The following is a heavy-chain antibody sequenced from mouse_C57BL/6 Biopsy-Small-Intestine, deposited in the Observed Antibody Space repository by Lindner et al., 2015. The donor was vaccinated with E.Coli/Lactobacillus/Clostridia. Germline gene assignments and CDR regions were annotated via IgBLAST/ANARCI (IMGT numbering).Heavy chain of an antibody. V-gene: IGHV1-64*01. CDR1: GYTFTRYY. Sequence: SVKVSCKASGYTFTRYYMHWVRQAPGQGLEWMGRIDPSGGSTSYTQKFQGRVTMTRDTSTSTVYMELSSLRSEDTAVYYCARAPVGATFDYWGQGTLVTVSS. CDR3: ARAPVGATFDY. D-gene: IGHD6-1*01. CDR2: IDPSGGST. J-gene: IGHJ4*01.